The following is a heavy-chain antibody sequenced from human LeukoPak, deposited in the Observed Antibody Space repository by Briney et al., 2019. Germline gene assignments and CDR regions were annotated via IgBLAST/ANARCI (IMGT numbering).Heavy chain of an antibody. J-gene: IGHJ3*02. CDR1: GYTFTSYG. Sequence: ASXXVSCKASGYTFTSYGISWVRQAPGQGLEWMGWISAYNGNTNYAQKLQGRVTMTTDTSTSTAYMELRSLRSDDTAVYYCARRRITMIVVVRDDAFDIWGQGTMVTVSS. CDR2: ISAYNGNT. V-gene: IGHV1-18*01. CDR3: ARRRITMIVVVRDDAFDI. D-gene: IGHD3-22*01.